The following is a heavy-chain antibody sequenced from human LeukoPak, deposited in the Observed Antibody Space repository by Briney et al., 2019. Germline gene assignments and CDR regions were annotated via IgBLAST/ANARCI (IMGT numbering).Heavy chain of an antibody. Sequence: PGRSLRLSCAASTFTFSSYAMHWVRQAPGKGLEWVTVISSDGSNKYYADSVKGRFTTSRDNSKNTLDLQMNSLRAEDTAVYYCARGPSARFFGVAKGAFDIWGQGTMVTVSS. D-gene: IGHD3-3*01. V-gene: IGHV3-30*04. J-gene: IGHJ3*02. CDR2: ISSDGSNK. CDR3: ARGPSARFFGVAKGAFDI. CDR1: TFTFSSYA.